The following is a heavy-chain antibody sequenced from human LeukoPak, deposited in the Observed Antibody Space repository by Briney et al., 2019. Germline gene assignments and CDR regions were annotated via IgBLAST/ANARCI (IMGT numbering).Heavy chain of an antibody. CDR2: ISYDGSNK. J-gene: IGHJ4*02. Sequence: GRSLRLSCAASGFTFSSYGMHWVRQAPGKALEWVAVISYDGSNKYYADSVKGRFTISRDNSKNTLYLQMNSLRAEDTAVYYCAKGPFPIAAAATTPFDYWGQGTLVTVSS. V-gene: IGHV3-30*18. D-gene: IGHD6-13*01. CDR3: AKGPFPIAAAATTPFDY. CDR1: GFTFSSYG.